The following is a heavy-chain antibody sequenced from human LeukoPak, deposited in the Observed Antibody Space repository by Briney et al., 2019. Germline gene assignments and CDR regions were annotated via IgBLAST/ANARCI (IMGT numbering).Heavy chain of an antibody. CDR2: IYYSGST. CDR3: ARPRSRVGAFDI. Sequence: PSETLSLTCTVSGGSISSSSYYWGWIRQPPGKGLEWFGSIYYSGSTYYNPSLKSRVTISVDTSKNQFSLKLSSVTAADTAVYYCARPRSRVGAFDIWGQGTMVTVSS. CDR1: GGSISSSSYY. J-gene: IGHJ3*02. V-gene: IGHV4-39*01. D-gene: IGHD3-10*01.